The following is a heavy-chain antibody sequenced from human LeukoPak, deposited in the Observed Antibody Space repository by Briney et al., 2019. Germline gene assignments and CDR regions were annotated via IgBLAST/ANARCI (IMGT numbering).Heavy chain of an antibody. V-gene: IGHV4-4*07. J-gene: IGHJ1*01. CDR3: ARGGPDLAREYFQY. D-gene: IGHD5-12*01. CDR2: IYVTGTT. CDR1: GGSISTNY. Sequence: SETLSLTCTVSGGSISTNYWNWIRQPAGKGLEWIGRIYVTGTTYYNPSLKSRLTMSVDASRNQFFLNLSSVTAADTAVYYCARGGPDLAREYFQYWGQGTLVTVS.